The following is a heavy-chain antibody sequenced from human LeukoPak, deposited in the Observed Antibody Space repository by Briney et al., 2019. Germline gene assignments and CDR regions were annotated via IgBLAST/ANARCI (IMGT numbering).Heavy chain of an antibody. J-gene: IGHJ3*02. CDR1: GYTFTNYP. CDR3: ARGAKDSSGYSPTYAFDI. V-gene: IGHV7-4-1*02. Sequence: ASVKVSCKASGYTFTNYPINWVRQAPGQGLEWMGWINPNTANPTYAQDFTGRFVFSLDTSVNTAYLQISSLKAEDTAVYYCARGAKDSSGYSPTYAFDIWGQGTMVTVSS. D-gene: IGHD3-22*01. CDR2: INPNTANP.